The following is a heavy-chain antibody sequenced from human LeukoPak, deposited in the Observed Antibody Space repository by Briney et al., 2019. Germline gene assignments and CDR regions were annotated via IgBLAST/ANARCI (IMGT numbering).Heavy chain of an antibody. CDR3: ARELGSGSDDAFDI. V-gene: IGHV5-51*01. J-gene: IGHJ3*02. D-gene: IGHD3-22*01. CDR1: DYSFTSYW. Sequence: GESLKISCKGSDYSFTSYWIAWVRQMPGKGLEWMGIIYPGDSNIKYSPSFQGQVTISADKSISTAFLQWSSLKASDTAMYYCARELGSGSDDAFDIWGQGTMVTVSS. CDR2: IYPGDSNI.